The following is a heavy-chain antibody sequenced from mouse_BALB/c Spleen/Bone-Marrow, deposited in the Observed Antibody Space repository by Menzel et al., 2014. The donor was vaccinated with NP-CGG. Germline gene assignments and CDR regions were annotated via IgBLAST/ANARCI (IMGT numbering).Heavy chain of an antibody. CDR3: ARVWYFDY. V-gene: IGHV5-6-3*01. CDR2: INSNGGST. Sequence: EVQLQESGGGLVQPGGSLKLSCAASGFTFSSYGMSWVRQTPDKRLELVATINSNGGSTYYPDSVKGRFTISGDNAKNTLYLQMSSLKSEDTAMYYCARVWYFDYWGQGTSLTVSS. J-gene: IGHJ2*03. CDR1: GFTFSSYG.